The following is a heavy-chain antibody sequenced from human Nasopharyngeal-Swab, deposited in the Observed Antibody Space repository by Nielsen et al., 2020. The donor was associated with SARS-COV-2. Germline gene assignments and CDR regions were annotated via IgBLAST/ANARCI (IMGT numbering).Heavy chain of an antibody. CDR3: ARAFGGGYYYGMDV. CDR1: GFTFSSYA. CDR2: ISYDGSNK. Sequence: GESLKISCAASGFTFSSYAMHWVRPAPGKGLEWVAVISYDGSNKYYADSVKGRFTISRDNSKNTLYLQMNSLRAEDTAVYYCARAFGGGYYYGMDVWGQGTTVTVSS. V-gene: IGHV3-30-3*01. D-gene: IGHD3-10*01. J-gene: IGHJ6*02.